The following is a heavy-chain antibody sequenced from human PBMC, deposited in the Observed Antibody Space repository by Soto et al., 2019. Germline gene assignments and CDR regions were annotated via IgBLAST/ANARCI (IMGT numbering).Heavy chain of an antibody. CDR3: ARSPLRHYCSSTSCYAFDY. J-gene: IGHJ4*02. D-gene: IGHD2-2*01. CDR1: GYTYTSYY. CDR2: INPSGGST. Sequence: ASVKVSCKAFGYTYTSYYMHWVRQAPGQGLEWMGIINPSGGSTSYAQKFQGRVTMTRDTSTSTVYMELSSLRSEDTAVYYCARSPLRHYCSSTSCYAFDYWGQGTLVTVSS. V-gene: IGHV1-46*03.